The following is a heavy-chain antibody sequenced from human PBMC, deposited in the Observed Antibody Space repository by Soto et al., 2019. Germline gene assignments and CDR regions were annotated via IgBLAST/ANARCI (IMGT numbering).Heavy chain of an antibody. CDR2: ISGSGGST. CDR1: GFTFSSYA. V-gene: IGHV3-23*01. D-gene: IGHD5-18*01. CDR3: ASVDTAEYYFDY. J-gene: IGHJ4*02. Sequence: GGSLRLSCAASGFTFSSYAMSWVRQAPGKGLEWVSAISGSGGSTYYADSVKGRFTISRDNSKNTLYLQMNSLRAEDTAVYYCASVDTAEYYFDYWGQGTLVTVSS.